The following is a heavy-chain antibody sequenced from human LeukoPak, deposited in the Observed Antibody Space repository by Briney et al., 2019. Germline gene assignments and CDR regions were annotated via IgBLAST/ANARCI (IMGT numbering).Heavy chain of an antibody. D-gene: IGHD6-19*01. CDR3: ARDFGYSSGWYQIGAFDI. J-gene: IGHJ3*02. CDR2: IIPIFGTA. V-gene: IGHV1-69*01. Sequence: SVKVSCKASGGTFSSYAISWVRQAPGQGLEWMGGIIPIFGTANYAQKFQGRVTITADESTSTAYMELSSLRSEDTAVYYCARDFGYSSGWYQIGAFDIWGQGTMVTVSS. CDR1: GGTFSSYA.